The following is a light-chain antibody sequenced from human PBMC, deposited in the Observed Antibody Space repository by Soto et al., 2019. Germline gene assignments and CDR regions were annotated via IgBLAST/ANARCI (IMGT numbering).Light chain of an antibody. CDR3: QQGHNWPLT. CDR1: QSISSE. CDR2: GAS. J-gene: IGKJ2*01. V-gene: IGKV3-15*01. Sequence: EIVMTQSPATLSVSPGESATLSCRASQSISSELAWYQQKPGQPPRLLIYGASTRATGVPARFTGSGSGSDFTLTIRGLQSEDCAVYYCQQGHNWPLTFGQGTRLEI.